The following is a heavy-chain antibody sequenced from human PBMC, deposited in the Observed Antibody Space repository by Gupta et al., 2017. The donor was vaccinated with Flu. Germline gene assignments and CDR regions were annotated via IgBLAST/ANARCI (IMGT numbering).Heavy chain of an antibody. Sequence: QVQLVESGGGVVQPGGSLRLSCVASGFKFSAFGMPWVRQAPGKGLEWVAAVSYSGDNKYYVDAVRGRFTISRDNSNNMVYLQMNNLRAEDSAIYYCAKSTSTWNTYSYYHGMDVWGHGTTVSVSS. J-gene: IGHJ6*02. CDR2: VSYSGDNK. D-gene: IGHD1/OR15-1a*01. V-gene: IGHV3-30*18. CDR3: AKSTSTWNTYSYYHGMDV. CDR1: GFKFSAFG.